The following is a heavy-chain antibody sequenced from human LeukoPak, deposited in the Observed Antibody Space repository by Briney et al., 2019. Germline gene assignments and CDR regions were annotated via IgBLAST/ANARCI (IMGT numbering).Heavy chain of an antibody. CDR1: GFTFSSYA. J-gene: IGHJ6*03. CDR2: ISNTGSNT. CDR3: AARRGYYHYMDV. Sequence: PGGSLRLSCATSGFTFSSYAVAWVRQAPGKGLDWVSSISNTGSNTYYADSVKGRFTISRDNSKNTLSLQMNSLTAEDTAVYYCAARRGYYHYMDVWGKGTTVTVSS. D-gene: IGHD3-3*01. V-gene: IGHV3-23*01.